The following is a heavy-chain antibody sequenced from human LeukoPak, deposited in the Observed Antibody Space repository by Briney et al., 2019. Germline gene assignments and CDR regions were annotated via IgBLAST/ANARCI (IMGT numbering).Heavy chain of an antibody. CDR1: GFTFSTYS. CDR3: AKRASYYDFWSGYSSFDY. D-gene: IGHD3-3*01. Sequence: GGSLRLSCAASGFTFSTYSMNWVRQAPGKGLEWVSYISSSSSTIYYADSVKGRFTISRDNSKNTLYLQMNSLRAEDTAVYYCAKRASYYDFWSGYSSFDYWGQGTLVTVSS. V-gene: IGHV3-48*01. J-gene: IGHJ4*02. CDR2: ISSSSSTI.